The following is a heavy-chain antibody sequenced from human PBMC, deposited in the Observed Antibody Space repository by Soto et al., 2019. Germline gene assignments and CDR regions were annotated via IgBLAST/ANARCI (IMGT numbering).Heavy chain of an antibody. Sequence: SETLSLTCSVSGGSMRDYYWSWIRQSPGKGPEWIGYIYYSGNTNYNPSLKSRVTISVDMPKSLFALKLNSVTAADTAVYYCARQLGLWQPLDYWGRGTLVTVSS. CDR1: GGSMRDYY. CDR2: IYYSGNT. V-gene: IGHV4-59*01. D-gene: IGHD1-1*01. J-gene: IGHJ4*02. CDR3: ARQLGLWQPLDY.